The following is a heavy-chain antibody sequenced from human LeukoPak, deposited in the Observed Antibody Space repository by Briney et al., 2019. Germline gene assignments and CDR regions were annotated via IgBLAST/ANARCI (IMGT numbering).Heavy chain of an antibody. CDR2: ISSEGKTT. CDR3: VKDRWVDH. Sequence: RGGSLRLSCSASGFIFSPYAMHWVRQAPGKGLEYVSSISSEGKTTYYADSVKGRFTISRDNSKNTLYLQMSSLRPEDTAVYYCVKDRWVDHWGQGTLVTVSS. CDR1: GFIFSPYA. D-gene: IGHD6-13*01. V-gene: IGHV3-64D*06. J-gene: IGHJ4*02.